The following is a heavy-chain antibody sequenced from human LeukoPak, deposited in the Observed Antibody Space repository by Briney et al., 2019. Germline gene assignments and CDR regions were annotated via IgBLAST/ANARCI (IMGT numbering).Heavy chain of an antibody. CDR1: GYTFTSYD. Sequence: ASVKVSCKVSGYTFTSYDIKWVRQATGQELEWMGWMNPNSGNTGYAQKFQGRVTMTRNTSISTAYMEVSSLRSEDTAVYYCARTYYDSGSYSPNWFDLWGQGTLVTVSS. V-gene: IGHV1-8*01. CDR2: MNPNSGNT. D-gene: IGHD3-10*01. J-gene: IGHJ5*02. CDR3: ARTYYDSGSYSPNWFDL.